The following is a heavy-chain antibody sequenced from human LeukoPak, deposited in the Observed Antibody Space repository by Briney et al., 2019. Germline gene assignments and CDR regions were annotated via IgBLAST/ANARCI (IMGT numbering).Heavy chain of an antibody. J-gene: IGHJ4*02. CDR1: GYTFTSYD. V-gene: IGHV1-8*01. CDR2: MNPNSGNT. Sequence: RASVKVSCKASGYTFTSYDINWVRQATGQELEWMGWMNPNSGNTGYAQKFQGRVTMTRNTSISTAYMELSSLRSEDTAVYYCARRTYYYDSSGYYIDYWGQGTLVTVSS. D-gene: IGHD3-22*01. CDR3: ARRTYYYDSSGYYIDY.